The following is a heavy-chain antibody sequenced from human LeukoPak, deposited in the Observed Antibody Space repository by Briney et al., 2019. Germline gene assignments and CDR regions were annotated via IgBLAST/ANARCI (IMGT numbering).Heavy chain of an antibody. V-gene: IGHV3-43*02. Sequence: GGSLRLSCAASGFTFDDFAMHWVRQAPGKGLEWVSLISGDGGSTYYADSVKGRFTISRDDSKNSLYLQMNSLRTEDTALYYCARDRYCSYTTCHGWFDPWGQGTLVTVSS. D-gene: IGHD2-2*01. J-gene: IGHJ5*02. CDR3: ARDRYCSYTTCHGWFDP. CDR1: GFTFDDFA. CDR2: ISGDGGST.